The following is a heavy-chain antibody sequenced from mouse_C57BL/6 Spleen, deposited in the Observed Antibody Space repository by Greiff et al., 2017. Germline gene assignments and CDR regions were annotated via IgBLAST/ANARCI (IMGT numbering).Heavy chain of an antibody. J-gene: IGHJ4*01. D-gene: IGHD2-3*01. CDR1: GYTFTSYW. Sequence: QVQLQQPGAELVKPGASVKMSCKASGYTFTSYWITWVKQRPGQGLEWIGDIYPGSGSTNYNEKFKSKATLTVDKSSSTAYMQLSSLTSEDSAVYYCARSLDGYYEWDYWGQGTSVTVAS. CDR3: ARSLDGYYEWDY. V-gene: IGHV1-55*01. CDR2: IYPGSGST.